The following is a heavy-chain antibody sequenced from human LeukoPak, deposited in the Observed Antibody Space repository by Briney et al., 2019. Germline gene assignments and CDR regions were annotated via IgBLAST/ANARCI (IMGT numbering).Heavy chain of an antibody. CDR3: ARDGGHSTDFDY. V-gene: IGHV3-7*01. CDR1: GFTFSRHW. CDR2: IKQDGSER. D-gene: IGHD2/OR15-2a*01. J-gene: IGHJ4*02. Sequence: GGSLRLSCAPSGFTFSRHWMSWVRQAPEKGRELVANIKQDGSERYYVDSVKGRFTISRDNARNSLYLQMNSLRAEGTAVYYCARDGGHSTDFDYWGQGTLVTVSS.